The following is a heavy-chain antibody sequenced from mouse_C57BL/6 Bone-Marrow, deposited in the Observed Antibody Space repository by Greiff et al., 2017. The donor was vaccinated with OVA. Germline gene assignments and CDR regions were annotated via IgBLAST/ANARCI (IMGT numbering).Heavy chain of an antibody. J-gene: IGHJ3*01. CDR1: GYTFTSYW. CDR2: IYPGSGST. CDR3: AIPNYYGCGGFAY. D-gene: IGHD1-1*01. Sequence: VQLQQPGAELVKPGASVKMSCKASGYTFTSYWITWVKQRPGQGLEWIGDIYPGSGSTNYNEKFKGKATLTVDKSSSTAYMQLGSLASEDSAVYYCAIPNYYGCGGFAYWGQGTLVTVSA. V-gene: IGHV1-55*01.